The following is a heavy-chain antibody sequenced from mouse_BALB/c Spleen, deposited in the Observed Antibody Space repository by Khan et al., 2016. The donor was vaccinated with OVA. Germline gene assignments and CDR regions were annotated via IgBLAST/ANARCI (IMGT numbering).Heavy chain of an antibody. CDR2: ISDGGSYT. Sequence: EVELVESGGGLVKPGGSLTLSCAASGFTFSDYYMYWVRQTPEKRLEWVATISDGGSYTYYPDSMKGRFTISRDDAENNLFLQMSSLRTEDTAMYYCVRGDYGDPLAYWGQGTLVTVSA. CDR3: VRGDYGDPLAY. V-gene: IGHV5-4*02. J-gene: IGHJ3*01. CDR1: GFTFSDYY. D-gene: IGHD2-13*01.